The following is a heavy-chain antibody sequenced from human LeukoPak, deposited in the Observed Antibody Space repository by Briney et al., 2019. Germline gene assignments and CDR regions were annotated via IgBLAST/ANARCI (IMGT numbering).Heavy chain of an antibody. J-gene: IGHJ5*02. Sequence: SVKVSCKASGGTFSSYAISWVRQAPGQGLEWMGGIIPTFGTANYAQKFQGRVTITADESTSTAYMELSSLRSEDTAVYYCARDLEEYQLPNWFDPWGQGTLVTVSS. D-gene: IGHD2-2*01. CDR1: GGTFSSYA. V-gene: IGHV1-69*13. CDR2: IIPTFGTA. CDR3: ARDLEEYQLPNWFDP.